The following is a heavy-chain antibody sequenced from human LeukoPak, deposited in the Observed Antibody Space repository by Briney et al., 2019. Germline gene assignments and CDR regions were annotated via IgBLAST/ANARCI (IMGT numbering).Heavy chain of an antibody. J-gene: IGHJ1*01. CDR3: ARSSGLNYYGSGSYYFGGRTHEYFQH. CDR1: GGSFSGYY. V-gene: IGHV4-34*01. Sequence: PSETLSLTCAVYGGSFSGYYWSWIRQPPGKGLEWIGEINHSGSTNYNPSLKSRVTISVDTSKNQFSLKLSSVTAADTAVYYCARSSGLNYYGSGSYYFGGRTHEYFQHWGQGTLVTVSS. D-gene: IGHD3-10*01. CDR2: INHSGST.